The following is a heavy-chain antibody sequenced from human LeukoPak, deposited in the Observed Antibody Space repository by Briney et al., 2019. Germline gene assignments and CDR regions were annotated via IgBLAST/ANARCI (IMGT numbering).Heavy chain of an antibody. V-gene: IGHV5-51*01. CDR3: GGASGIAVAGTPEAFDI. D-gene: IGHD6-19*01. Sequence: GESLKISCKGSGYSFTSYWIGWVRQMPGKGLEWMGIIYPGDSDTRYSPSFQGQVTISADKSISTAYLQWSSLKASDTAMYYCGGASGIAVAGTPEAFDIWGQGTMVTVSS. CDR1: GYSFTSYW. J-gene: IGHJ3*02. CDR2: IYPGDSDT.